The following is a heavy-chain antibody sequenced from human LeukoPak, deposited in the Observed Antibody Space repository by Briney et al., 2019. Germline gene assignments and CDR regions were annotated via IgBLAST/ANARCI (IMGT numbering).Heavy chain of an antibody. Sequence: GASVKVSCKVSGYTLTELSMHWVRQAPGKGLEWMGGFDPEDGETIYAQKFQGRVTMTEDTSTDTAYMELSSLRSEDTAVYYCATDLEVPAAIDLYGMDVWGQGTTVTVSS. V-gene: IGHV1-24*01. D-gene: IGHD2-2*01. CDR1: GYTLTELS. J-gene: IGHJ6*02. CDR3: ATDLEVPAAIDLYGMDV. CDR2: FDPEDGET.